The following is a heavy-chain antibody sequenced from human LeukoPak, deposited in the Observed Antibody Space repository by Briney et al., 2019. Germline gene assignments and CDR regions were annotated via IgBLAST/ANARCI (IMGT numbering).Heavy chain of an antibody. CDR2: ISAYNGNT. CDR3: ARVGGYTFYYYYYYMDV. J-gene: IGHJ6*03. D-gene: IGHD5-12*01. V-gene: IGHV1-18*01. Sequence: ASVKVSCKASGYTFTSYGISWVRQAPGQGLEWMGWISAYNGNTNYAQKLQGRVTMTTDTSTSTAYMELRSLRSDDTAVYYCARVGGYTFYYYYYYMDVWGKGTTVTISS. CDR1: GYTFTSYG.